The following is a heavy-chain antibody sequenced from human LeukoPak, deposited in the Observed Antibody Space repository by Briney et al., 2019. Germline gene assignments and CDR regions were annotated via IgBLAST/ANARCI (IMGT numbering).Heavy chain of an antibody. J-gene: IGHJ5*02. Sequence: SETLSLTCTVSGGSISSYYWSWIRQPPGKGLEWIGYIYYSGSTNYNPSLKSRVTISVDTSKNQFPLKLSSVTAADTAVYYCARLLLWFGELSPFDPWGQGTLVTVSS. D-gene: IGHD3-10*01. CDR1: GGSISSYY. CDR2: IYYSGST. CDR3: ARLLLWFGELSPFDP. V-gene: IGHV4-59*01.